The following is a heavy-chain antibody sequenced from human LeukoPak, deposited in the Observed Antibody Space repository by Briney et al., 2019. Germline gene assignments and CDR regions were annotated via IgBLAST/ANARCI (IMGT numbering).Heavy chain of an antibody. J-gene: IGHJ3*02. CDR1: GFTFSSYW. CDR2: INSDGSST. Sequence: PGGSLRLSCAASGFTFSSYWMHWVRHAPGKGLVWVSRINSDGSSTSYADSVKGRFTISRDNAKNTLYLQMNSLRAEDTAVYYCARDPGYSYGYSASDAFDIWGQGTMVTVSS. V-gene: IGHV3-74*01. D-gene: IGHD5-18*01. CDR3: ARDPGYSYGYSASDAFDI.